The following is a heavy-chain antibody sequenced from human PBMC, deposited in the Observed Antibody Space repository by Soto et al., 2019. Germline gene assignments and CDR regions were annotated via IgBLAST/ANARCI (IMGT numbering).Heavy chain of an antibody. CDR2: IYWNDEK. CDR1: GFSLSTRGVG. D-gene: IGHD1-26*01. V-gene: IGHV2-5*01. Sequence: QIALKESGPPLMKPTQTLTLTCTFSGFSLSTRGVGVGWIRQPPGKALEWLALIYWNDEKRYSPSLISRLTITKDTSKNQVVLTMTNMAPVETGTYYCAHQTREATLDYWGQGTLVTVSS. CDR3: AHQTREATLDY. J-gene: IGHJ4*02.